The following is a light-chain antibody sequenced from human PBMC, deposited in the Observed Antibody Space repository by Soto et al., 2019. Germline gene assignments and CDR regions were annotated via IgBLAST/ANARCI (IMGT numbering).Light chain of an antibody. CDR1: QSVRSNS. J-gene: IGKJ4*01. CDR3: QQYGTSPLT. CDR2: GAS. Sequence: EIVLTQSPRTLSLSPGESATLSCTASQSVRSNSLAWYQQKPGQAPRLLMFGASGRATGTPPRFSGRGSGTDFTLTISRLEPEDFAVYYCQQYGTSPLTLGGGTKVDI. V-gene: IGKV3-20*01.